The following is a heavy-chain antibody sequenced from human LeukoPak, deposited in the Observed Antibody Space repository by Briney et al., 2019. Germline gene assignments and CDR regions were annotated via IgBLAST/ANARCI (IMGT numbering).Heavy chain of an antibody. Sequence: PSETLSLTCTVSGGSISSSSYYWGWVRQPPGKGLEWIGSIYYSGSTYYNPSLKSRVTISVDTSKNQFSLKLSSVTAADTAVYYCANSRDGYNVNSPSDHWGLGTLVTVSS. CDR1: GGSISSSSYY. V-gene: IGHV4-39*01. CDR3: ANSRDGYNVNSPSDH. J-gene: IGHJ4*02. D-gene: IGHD5-24*01. CDR2: IYYSGST.